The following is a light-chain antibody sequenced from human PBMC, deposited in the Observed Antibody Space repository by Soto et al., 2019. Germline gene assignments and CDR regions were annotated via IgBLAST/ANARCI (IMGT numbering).Light chain of an antibody. CDR3: QQTYSTPGT. J-gene: IGKJ1*01. Sequence: DIQMTQSPSSLSASVGDRVTITCRASQSISSYLNWYQQKPGKAPKLLIYAASSLQSGVPSTFSGSGSGSDFTLTISSLQPEDFATYYCQQTYSTPGTFGQGTTVEIK. V-gene: IGKV1-39*01. CDR2: AAS. CDR1: QSISSY.